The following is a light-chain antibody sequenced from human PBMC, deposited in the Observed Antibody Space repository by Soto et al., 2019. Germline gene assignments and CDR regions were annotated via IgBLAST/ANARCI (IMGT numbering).Light chain of an antibody. J-gene: IGKJ4*01. CDR3: QQYKTYSLT. CDR1: QSINNW. CDR2: DAF. Sequence: DIQMTQFPSTLSASVVDRVTITGLASQSINNWLAWYQQKPGEAPKLLIFDAFSLESGVPFRFGGSGFGTEFTLTISSLQPDDSATYYCQQYKTYSLTFGGGTKVDIK. V-gene: IGKV1-5*01.